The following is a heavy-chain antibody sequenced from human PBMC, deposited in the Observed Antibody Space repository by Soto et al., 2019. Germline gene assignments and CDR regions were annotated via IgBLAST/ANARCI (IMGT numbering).Heavy chain of an antibody. D-gene: IGHD3-22*01. CDR1: GDSFSGYW. CDR2: IDPSDSQT. CDR3: ARQIYDSDTGPNSQYYFDS. J-gene: IGHJ4*02. Sequence: GESLKISCKGSGDSFSGYWITWVRQKPGKGLEWMGRIDPSDSQTYYSPSFRGHVTISATKSINTMLLQWSSLKASATAMYYCARQIYDSDTGPNSQYYFDSGGQGTPVTVSS. V-gene: IGHV5-10-1*01.